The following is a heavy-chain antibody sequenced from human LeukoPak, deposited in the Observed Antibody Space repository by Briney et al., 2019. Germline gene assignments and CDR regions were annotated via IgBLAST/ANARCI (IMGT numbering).Heavy chain of an antibody. CDR2: IIPIFGTA. CDR1: GGTFSSYA. J-gene: IGHJ4*02. CDR3: ARDCSSTSCSFS. V-gene: IGHV1-69*13. Sequence: SVKVSCRASGGTFSSYAISWVRQAPGQGLEWMGGIIPIFGTANYAQKFQGRVTITADESTSTAYMELSSLRSEDTAVYYCARDCSSTSCSFSWGQGTLVTVSS. D-gene: IGHD2-2*01.